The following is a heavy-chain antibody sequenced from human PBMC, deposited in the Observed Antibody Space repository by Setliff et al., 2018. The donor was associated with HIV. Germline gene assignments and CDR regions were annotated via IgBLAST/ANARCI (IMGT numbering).Heavy chain of an antibody. Sequence: PSETLSLTCAVYGGSFSDNYWSWIRQSPGKGLEWVGSIYHSGTTYYNPSLKSRVTVSVDTSKNQFSLELGSVTAADTAVYYCARESPSSSWFYFDFWGQGTLVTVSS. V-gene: IGHV4-34*01. CDR3: ARESPSSSWFYFDF. D-gene: IGHD6-13*01. J-gene: IGHJ4*02. CDR2: IYHSGTT. CDR1: GGSFSDNY.